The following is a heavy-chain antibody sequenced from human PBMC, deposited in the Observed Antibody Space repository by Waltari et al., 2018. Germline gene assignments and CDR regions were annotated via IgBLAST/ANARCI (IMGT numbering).Heavy chain of an antibody. Sequence: QVQLVQSGAEVKKPGASVKVSCKASGYTFTSYAMHWVRQAPGQRLEWMGWINDGNGNTKYSQEFQGRVTITRDTSASTAYMELSSLRSEDMAVYYCARAKAGSYGAFDIWGQGTMVTVSS. CDR2: INDGNGNT. J-gene: IGHJ3*02. CDR1: GYTFTSYA. D-gene: IGHD1-26*01. CDR3: ARAKAGSYGAFDI. V-gene: IGHV1-3*03.